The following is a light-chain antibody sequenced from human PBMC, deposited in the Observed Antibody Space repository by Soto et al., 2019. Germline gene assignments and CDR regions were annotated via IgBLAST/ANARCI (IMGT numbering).Light chain of an antibody. CDR1: QNISTQ. J-gene: IGKJ1*01. CDR2: GAS. V-gene: IGKV1-39*01. CDR3: QQSSNSRWT. Sequence: DVQLTQSPSSQSASVGDRVTITCRTSQNISTQFNWYQLKPGKGPTLLISGASSLENGVPSRFTSSGARTDFTLTISSLQPEDFATYYCQQSSNSRWTFGQGTKVDI.